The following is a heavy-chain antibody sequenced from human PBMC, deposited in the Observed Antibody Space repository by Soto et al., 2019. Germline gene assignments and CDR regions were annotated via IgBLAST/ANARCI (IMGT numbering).Heavy chain of an antibody. D-gene: IGHD2-21*02. CDR1: GFTFGSYW. J-gene: IGHJ4*02. CDR2: IKPDGSAT. Sequence: EVQLVESGGGLVQPGGSLRLSCAVSGFTFGSYWMNWVRLIPGKGLEWVAYIKPDGSATYYVDSVKGRFTISRDNAKNSRYLQMDSLRVEDTSVYYCARAGYCGPGCHYYFDYWGQGTLVTVSS. V-gene: IGHV3-7*01. CDR3: ARAGYCGPGCHYYFDY.